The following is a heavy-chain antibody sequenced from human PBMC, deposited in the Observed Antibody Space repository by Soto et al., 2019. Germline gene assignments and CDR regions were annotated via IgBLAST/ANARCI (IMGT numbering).Heavy chain of an antibody. CDR1: GGSFSGYY. J-gene: IGHJ6*02. CDR2: INHSGST. D-gene: IGHD2-15*01. CDR3: ARRIGRLAVYGMDV. Sequence: SETLSLTCAVYGGSFSGYYWSWIRQPPGKGLEWIGEINHSGSTNYNPSLKSRVTISVDTSKHQFSLKLSSVTAADTAVYYCARRIGRLAVYGMDVWGQGTTVTVSS. V-gene: IGHV4-34*01.